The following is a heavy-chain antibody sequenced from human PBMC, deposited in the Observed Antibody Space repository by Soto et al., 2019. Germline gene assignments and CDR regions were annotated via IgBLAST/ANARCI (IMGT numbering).Heavy chain of an antibody. V-gene: IGHV4-30-2*01. J-gene: IGHJ5*02. CDR1: GGSISSGGYS. D-gene: IGHD1-20*01. CDR2: IYHSGST. CDR3: ASYNWNANWFDP. Sequence: SETLSFTCAVSGGSISSGGYSWSWIRQPPGKGLEWIGYIYHSGSTYYNPSLKSRVTISVDRSKNQFSLKLSSVTAADTAVYYCASYNWNANWFDPWGQGTLVTVSS.